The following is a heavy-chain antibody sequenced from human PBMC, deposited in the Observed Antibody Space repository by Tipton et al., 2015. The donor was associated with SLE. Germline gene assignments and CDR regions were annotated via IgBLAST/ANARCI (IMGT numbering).Heavy chain of an antibody. Sequence: SLRLSCAASGLTFSSYSMNWVRQAPGKGLEWVSSISSSSSYIYYADSVKGRFTISRDNAKNSLYLQMNSPRAEDTAVYYCARDVIAAAFDIWGQGTMVTVSS. CDR2: ISSSSSYI. CDR3: ARDVIAAAFDI. V-gene: IGHV3-21*03. D-gene: IGHD2-21*01. CDR1: GLTFSSYS. J-gene: IGHJ3*02.